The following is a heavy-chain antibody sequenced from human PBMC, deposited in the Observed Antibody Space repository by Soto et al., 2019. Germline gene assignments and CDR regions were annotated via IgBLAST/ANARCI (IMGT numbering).Heavy chain of an antibody. CDR1: GFTFSSYG. CDR3: AKDLSHIVVVPATPDY. V-gene: IGHV3-30*18. D-gene: IGHD2-2*01. J-gene: IGHJ4*02. Sequence: GGSLRLSCAASGFTFSSYGMHWVRQAPGKGLEWVAVISYDGSNKYYADSVKGRFTISRDNSKNTLYLQMNSLRAEDTAVYYCAKDLSHIVVVPATPDYWGQGTLVTVSS. CDR2: ISYDGSNK.